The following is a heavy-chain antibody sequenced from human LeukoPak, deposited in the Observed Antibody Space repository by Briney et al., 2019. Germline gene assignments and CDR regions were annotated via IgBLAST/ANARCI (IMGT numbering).Heavy chain of an antibody. Sequence: GGSLRLSCAASGFTFSSYGMHWVRQAPGKGLEWVAVISYDGSNKYYADSVKGRFTISRDNAKNSLYLQMNSLRAEDTAVYYCARGGTQSPTDWGPGTLVTVSS. V-gene: IGHV3-30*03. CDR1: GFTFSSYG. CDR3: ARGGTQSPTD. CDR2: ISYDGSNK. J-gene: IGHJ4*02.